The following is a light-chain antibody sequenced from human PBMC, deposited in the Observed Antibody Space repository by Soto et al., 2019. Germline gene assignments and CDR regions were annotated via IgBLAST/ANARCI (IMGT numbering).Light chain of an antibody. V-gene: IGKV1-5*03. CDR1: QTISSW. Sequence: IQMTQSPSTLSGSVGDRVTITCRASQTISSWLAWYQQKPGKAPKLLIYKASTLKSGVPSRFSGSGSGTDFTLTINSLQAEDFATYYCQQTRSYPSTFGGGTKVDIK. CDR2: KAS. CDR3: QQTRSYPST. J-gene: IGKJ4*01.